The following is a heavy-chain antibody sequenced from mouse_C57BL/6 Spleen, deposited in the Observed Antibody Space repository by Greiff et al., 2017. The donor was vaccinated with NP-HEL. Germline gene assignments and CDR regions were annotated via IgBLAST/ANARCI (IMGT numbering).Heavy chain of an antibody. CDR3: ARGETGTRAMDY. CDR1: GYTFTDYY. D-gene: IGHD4-1*01. J-gene: IGHJ4*01. CDR2: INPYNGGT. V-gene: IGHV1-19*01. Sequence: VQLQQSGPVLVKPGASVKMSCKASGYTFTDYYMNWVKQSPGKSLEWIGVINPYNGGTNYNQKFKGKATLTVDKSSSTAYMELNSLTSEDSAVYYCARGETGTRAMDYWGQGTSVTVSS.